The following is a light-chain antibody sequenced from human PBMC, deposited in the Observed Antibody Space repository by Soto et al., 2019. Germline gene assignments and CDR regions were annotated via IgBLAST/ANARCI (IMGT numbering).Light chain of an antibody. CDR2: DVS. CDR3: SSCTSSSTLV. Sequence: QSDLTQPASVSGSPGQSITISCTGASSDVGGYNYVSWYQQHPGKAPQLMIYDVSNRPSGVSNRYSGSKSGNTASLTISGLQAEYEADYYCSSCTSSSTLVFGIGTKLTVL. CDR1: SSDVGGYNY. J-gene: IGLJ1*01. V-gene: IGLV2-14*03.